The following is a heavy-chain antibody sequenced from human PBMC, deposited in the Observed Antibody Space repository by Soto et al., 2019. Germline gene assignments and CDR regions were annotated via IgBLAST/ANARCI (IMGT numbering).Heavy chain of an antibody. CDR2: IHPRGGST. J-gene: IGHJ4*02. CDR3: ARAPYSSSSFFFDY. D-gene: IGHD6-6*01. V-gene: IGHV1-46*01. Sequence: ASVKVACKASGYSFTSYFMHWVRQAPGQGLEWMGIIHPRGGSTNYAQRFQDRVTMAWDTSTSTVYMELSSLRSDDTAVYYCARAPYSSSSFFFDYWGQGTPVTVSS. CDR1: GYSFTSYF.